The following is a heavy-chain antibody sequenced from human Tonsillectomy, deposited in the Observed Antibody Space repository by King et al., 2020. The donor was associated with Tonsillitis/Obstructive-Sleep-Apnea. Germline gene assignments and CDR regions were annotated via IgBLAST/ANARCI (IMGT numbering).Heavy chain of an antibody. Sequence: QLVQSGAEVKKPGASVKVSCKASGYTFTSYGISWVRQAPGQGLEWMGWISAYNGNTNYAQKLQGRVTMTTDTSTSTAYMERGSLRSDDTAVYYCARSPGRIQLWFYFDYWGQGTLVTVSS. CDR2: ISAYNGNT. J-gene: IGHJ4*02. D-gene: IGHD5-18*01. CDR1: GYTFTSYG. CDR3: ARSPGRIQLWFYFDY. V-gene: IGHV1-18*01.